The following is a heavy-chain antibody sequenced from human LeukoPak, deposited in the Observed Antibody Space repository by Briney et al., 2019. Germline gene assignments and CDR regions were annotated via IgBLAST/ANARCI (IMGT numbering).Heavy chain of an antibody. CDR3: ARELGPPTVTTLNYYYYMDV. CDR2: ISSSSSTI. CDR1: GFTFSDYN. D-gene: IGHD4-17*01. Sequence: GGSLRLSCAASGFTFSDYNMRWIRQAPGKGLEWVSYISSSSSTIYYADSVKGRFTISRDNAKNSLYLQMNSLRAEDTAVYYCARELGPPTVTTLNYYYYMDVWGKGTTVTVSS. J-gene: IGHJ6*03. V-gene: IGHV3-11*04.